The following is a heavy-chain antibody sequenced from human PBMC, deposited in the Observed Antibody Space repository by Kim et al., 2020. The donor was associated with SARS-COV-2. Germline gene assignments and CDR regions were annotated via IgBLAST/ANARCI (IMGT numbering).Heavy chain of an antibody. Sequence: GGSLRLSCAVSGFTFSSNWMGWARQAPGKGLEWVANIKQDGSEKYYVDFVKGRFTISRDNAKNSLYLQMNSLRAEDTAVYYCARMEFGKVSDWGQRTLVTVSS. J-gene: IGHJ1*01. CDR3: ARMEFGKVSD. CDR2: IKQDGSEK. D-gene: IGHD3-10*01. CDR1: GFTFSSNW. V-gene: IGHV3-7*03.